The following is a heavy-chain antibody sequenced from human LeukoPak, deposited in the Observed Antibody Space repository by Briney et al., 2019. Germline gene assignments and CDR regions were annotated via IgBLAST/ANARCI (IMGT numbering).Heavy chain of an antibody. CDR1: GYTFTSLG. Sequence: ASVKVSCKASGYTFTSLGISWVRHAPGQGLEWMGWISAYNGNTNYAQKLQGRVTMTTATSTSTAYMELRSLRSDDTAVYYCARDPPVAGSCYCYMGVWGKGTTVTVSS. J-gene: IGHJ6*03. V-gene: IGHV1-18*01. D-gene: IGHD6-19*01. CDR3: ARDPPVAGSCYCYMGV. CDR2: ISAYNGNT.